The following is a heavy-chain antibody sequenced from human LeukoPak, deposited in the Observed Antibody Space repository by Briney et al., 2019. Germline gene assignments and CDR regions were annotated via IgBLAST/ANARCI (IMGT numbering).Heavy chain of an antibody. CDR1: GGSISSYY. D-gene: IGHD1-26*01. J-gene: IGHJ3*02. CDR2: ICYSGST. CDR3: ARENSGSYYRQPQKNAFDI. V-gene: IGHV4-59*12. Sequence: SETLSLTCTVSGGSISSYYWSWIRQPPGKGLEWIGYICYSGSTNYNPSLKSRVTISVDTSKNQFSLKLSSVTAADTAVYYCARENSGSYYRQPQKNAFDIWGQGTMVTVSS.